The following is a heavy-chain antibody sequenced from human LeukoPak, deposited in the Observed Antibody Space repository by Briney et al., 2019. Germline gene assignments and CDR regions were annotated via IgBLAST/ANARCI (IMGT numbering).Heavy chain of an antibody. CDR3: ARGSGWYAEYFQH. CDR1: GFTVSSNY. D-gene: IGHD6-19*01. V-gene: IGHV3-53*01. Sequence: GGSLRLSCAASGFTVSSNYMSWVRQAPGKGLEWVSAIYSGGSTYYADSVKGRFTISRDNSKNTLYLQMNSLRAEDTAVYYCARGSGWYAEYFQHWGQGTLVTVSS. J-gene: IGHJ1*01. CDR2: IYSGGST.